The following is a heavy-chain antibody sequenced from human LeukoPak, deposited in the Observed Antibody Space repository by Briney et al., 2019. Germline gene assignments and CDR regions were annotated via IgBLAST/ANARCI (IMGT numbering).Heavy chain of an antibody. D-gene: IGHD3-10*01. Sequence: PGWSLRLSCAASGFTFSSYAMIWVRQAPGKALEWVSSISGSGWSTYYVDSVKGRFTISRDNSKNTLYLQMNSLRAEDTAVYYCAKTAYGSGSSSSFFDYWGQGTLVTVSS. V-gene: IGHV3-23*01. J-gene: IGHJ4*02. CDR2: ISGSGWST. CDR1: GFTFSSYA. CDR3: AKTAYGSGSSSSFFDY.